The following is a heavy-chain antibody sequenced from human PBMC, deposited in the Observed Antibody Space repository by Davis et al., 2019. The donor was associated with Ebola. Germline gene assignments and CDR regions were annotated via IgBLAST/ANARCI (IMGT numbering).Heavy chain of an antibody. J-gene: IGHJ4*02. CDR3: ARDFGKYSSSSDY. D-gene: IGHD6-6*01. Sequence: GESLKISCAASGFTFSSYWMHWVRQAPGKGLVWVSHINSDGSRTDYADSVRGRFTISRDNARKTLYLQMNSLRAEDTAVYYCARDFGKYSSSSDYWGQGTLVTVSS. CDR1: GFTFSSYW. CDR2: INSDGSRT. V-gene: IGHV3-74*01.